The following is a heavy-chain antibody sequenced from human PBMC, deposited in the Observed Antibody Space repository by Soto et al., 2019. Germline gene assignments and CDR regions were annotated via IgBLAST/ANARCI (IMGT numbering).Heavy chain of an antibody. CDR3: ARGDYYYGTDV. J-gene: IGHJ6*02. V-gene: IGHV4-61*01. CDR1: GGSVSSGSYY. Sequence: TLSLTCTVSGGSVSSGSYYWSWIRQPPGKGLEWIGYIYYSGSTNYNPSLKSRVTISVDTSKNQFSLKLSSVTAADTAVYYCARGDYYYGTDVWRQGTTVTVSS. CDR2: IYYSGST.